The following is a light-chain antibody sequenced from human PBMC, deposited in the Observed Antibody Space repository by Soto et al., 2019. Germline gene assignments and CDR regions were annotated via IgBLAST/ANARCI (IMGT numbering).Light chain of an antibody. J-gene: IGKJ1*01. CDR1: QSVSSN. CDR3: QQYNNWPRT. V-gene: IGKV3-15*01. Sequence: EIVMTQSPATLSVSPGERATLSCRASQSVSSNLAWYQQKAGQAPRLLIYGASTRATGVPARFSGSGSGTEFTLTISSLQSEDFADYYCQQYNNWPRTFGQGTKVEIK. CDR2: GAS.